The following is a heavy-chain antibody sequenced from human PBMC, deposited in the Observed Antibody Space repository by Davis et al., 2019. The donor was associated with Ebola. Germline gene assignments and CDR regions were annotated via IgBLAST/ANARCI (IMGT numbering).Heavy chain of an antibody. Sequence: ASVKVSCKASGYTFTSYYMHWVRQAPGQGLEWMGIINPSGGSTSYAQKFQGRVTMTRDTSTSTVYMELSSLRSEDTAVYYCAREYCSGGSCSEYYYNYYGMDVWGQGTTVTVSS. D-gene: IGHD2-15*01. J-gene: IGHJ6*02. CDR2: INPSGGST. CDR3: AREYCSGGSCSEYYYNYYGMDV. V-gene: IGHV1-46*01. CDR1: GYTFTSYY.